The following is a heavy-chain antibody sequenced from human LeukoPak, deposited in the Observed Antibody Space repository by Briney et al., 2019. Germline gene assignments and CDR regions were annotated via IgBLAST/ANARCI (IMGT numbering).Heavy chain of an antibody. D-gene: IGHD2-21*02. CDR3: AREYRVVVTAIPLDYGMDV. CDR1: GYTFTSYY. J-gene: IGHJ6*02. V-gene: IGHV1-46*01. Sequence: ASVKVSCKASGYTFTSYYMHWVRQAPGQGLEWMGIINPSGGSTSYAQKFQGRVTMTRDTSTSTVYMELSSLRSEDTAVYYCAREYRVVVTAIPLDYGMDVWGQGTTVTVSS. CDR2: INPSGGST.